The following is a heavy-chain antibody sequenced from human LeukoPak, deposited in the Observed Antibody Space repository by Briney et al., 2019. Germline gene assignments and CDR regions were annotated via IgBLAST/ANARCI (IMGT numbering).Heavy chain of an antibody. CDR3: ARDLDS. V-gene: IGHV1-2*02. CDR2: INPNSGGT. Sequence: ASVKVSCKASGYTFTDYYMHWVRQAPGQGLEWMGWINPNSGGTNYAQNFQGRVTMTRDTSISTAYMELSRLRSDDTAAYYCARDLDSWGQGTLVTVSS. J-gene: IGHJ4*02. CDR1: GYTFTDYY.